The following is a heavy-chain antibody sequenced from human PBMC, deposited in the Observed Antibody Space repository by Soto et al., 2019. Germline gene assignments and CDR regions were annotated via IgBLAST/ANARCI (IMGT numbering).Heavy chain of an antibody. J-gene: IGHJ4*02. V-gene: IGHV3-33*01. CDR1: GFTFSSYG. CDR3: ARDRNFPYYYYGSGSYWGDFDY. CDR2: IWYDGSNK. Sequence: QVQLVESGGGVVQPGRSLRLSCAASGFTFSSYGMHWVRQAPGKGLEWVAVIWYDGSNKYYADSVKGRFTISRDNSKNTLYLQMNRLRAEDTAVYYCARDRNFPYYYYGSGSYWGDFDYWGQGTLVTVSS. D-gene: IGHD3-10*01.